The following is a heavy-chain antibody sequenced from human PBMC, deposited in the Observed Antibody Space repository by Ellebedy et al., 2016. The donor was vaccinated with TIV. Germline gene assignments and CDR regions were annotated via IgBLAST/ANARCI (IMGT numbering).Heavy chain of an antibody. CDR2: ISQDGRET. CDR3: ARLRYFGSGSYSDY. Sequence: PGGSLRLSCVASGFTFSNYWMTWVRQAPGKGLQWVAHISQDGRETYYVDSVKGRFTISRDNANNSLNLQMISLRVEDTAVYYCARLRYFGSGSYSDYWGQGTLVTVSS. J-gene: IGHJ4*02. CDR1: GFTFSNYW. V-gene: IGHV3-7*03. D-gene: IGHD3-10*01.